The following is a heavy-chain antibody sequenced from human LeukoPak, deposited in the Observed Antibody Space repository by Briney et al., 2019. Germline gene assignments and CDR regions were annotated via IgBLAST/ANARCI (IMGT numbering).Heavy chain of an antibody. CDR3: ARGTIAAAGYYYFDY. Sequence: GGPLRLSCAASGFTFSSYWMSWVRQAPGKGLEWVANIKQDGSEKYYVDSVKGRFTISRDNAKNSLYLQMNSLRAEDTAVYYCARGTIAAAGYYYFDYWGQGTQVTVSS. CDR2: IKQDGSEK. V-gene: IGHV3-7*04. D-gene: IGHD6-13*01. CDR1: GFTFSSYW. J-gene: IGHJ4*02.